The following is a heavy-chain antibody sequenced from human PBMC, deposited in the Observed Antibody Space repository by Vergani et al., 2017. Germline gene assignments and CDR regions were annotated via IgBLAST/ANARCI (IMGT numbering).Heavy chain of an antibody. CDR3: ARDWVALLWFGDPVDAFDI. V-gene: IGHV3-21*01. Sequence: EVQLVESGGGLVKPGGSLRLSCAASGFTFSSYSMNWVRQAPGKGLEWVSSISSSSSYIYYADSVKGRFTISRDNAKNSLYLQMNSLRAEDTAVYYCARDWVALLWFGDPVDAFDIWGQGTMVTVSS. CDR2: ISSSSSYI. J-gene: IGHJ3*02. CDR1: GFTFSSYS. D-gene: IGHD3-10*01.